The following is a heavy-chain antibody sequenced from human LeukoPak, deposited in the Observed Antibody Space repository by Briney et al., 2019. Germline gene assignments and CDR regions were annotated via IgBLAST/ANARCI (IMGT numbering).Heavy chain of an antibody. CDR2: ISYDGSNK. V-gene: IGHV3-30-3*01. Sequence: PGGSLRLSCAASGFTFSSYAMHWVRQAPGKGLEWVAVISYDGSNKYYADSVKGRFTISRDNSKNTLYLQMNSLRAEDTAVYYCARDRDIVVVPAAPGIWGQGTMVTVSS. J-gene: IGHJ3*02. D-gene: IGHD2-2*01. CDR3: ARDRDIVVVPAAPGI. CDR1: GFTFSSYA.